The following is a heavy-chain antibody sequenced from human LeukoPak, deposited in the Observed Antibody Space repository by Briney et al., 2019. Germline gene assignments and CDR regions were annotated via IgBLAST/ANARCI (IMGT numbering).Heavy chain of an antibody. CDR1: GGTFSSYA. D-gene: IGHD5-24*01. V-gene: IGHV1-18*01. Sequence: ASVKVSCKASGGTFSSYAISWVRQAPGQGLEWMGWISAYNGNTNYAQNLQGRVTMTTDTSTSTAYMELRSLRSDDTAMYYCARMEMATAIFDYWGQGTLVTVSS. CDR3: ARMEMATAIFDY. CDR2: ISAYNGNT. J-gene: IGHJ4*02.